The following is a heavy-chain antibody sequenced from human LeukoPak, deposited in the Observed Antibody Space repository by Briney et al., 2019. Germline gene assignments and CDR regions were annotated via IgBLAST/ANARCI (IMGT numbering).Heavy chain of an antibody. J-gene: IGHJ4*02. CDR1: GFTFSSYA. V-gene: IGHV3-33*08. D-gene: IGHD5-18*01. CDR2: IWYDGSNK. Sequence: GGSLRLSCAASGFTFSSYAMHWVRQAPGKGLEWVAVIWYDGSNKYYADSVKGRFTISRDNSKNTLYLQMNSLRAEDTAVYYCATSSVDTAIPPYYFDYWGQGTLVTVSS. CDR3: ATSSVDTAIPPYYFDY.